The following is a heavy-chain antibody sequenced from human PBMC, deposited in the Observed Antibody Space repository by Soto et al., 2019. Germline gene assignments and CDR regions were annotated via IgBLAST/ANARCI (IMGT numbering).Heavy chain of an antibody. J-gene: IGHJ4*02. CDR3: ATTRGLAVGGSFDY. Sequence: SETLSLTCTVSGGSISSYYWSWIRQPAGKGLEWIGRIYTSGSTNYNPSLKSRVTMSVDTSKNQFPLKLSSVTAADTAVYYCATTRGLAVGGSFDYWGQGMLVTVSS. V-gene: IGHV4-4*07. CDR1: GGSISSYY. D-gene: IGHD3-10*01. CDR2: IYTSGST.